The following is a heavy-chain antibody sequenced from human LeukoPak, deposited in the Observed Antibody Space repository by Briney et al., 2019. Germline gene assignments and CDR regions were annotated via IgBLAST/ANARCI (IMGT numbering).Heavy chain of an antibody. CDR3: ARVKMTTVTTWAFDI. CDR1: GGSISSYY. V-gene: IGHV4-59*01. Sequence: SETLSLTCTVSGGSISSYYWSWIRQPPGKGLEWIGYIYYSGSTNYNPSPKSRVTISVDTSKNQFSLKLSSVTAADTAVYYCARVKMTTVTTWAFDIWGQGTMVTVSS. J-gene: IGHJ3*02. D-gene: IGHD4-17*01. CDR2: IYYSGST.